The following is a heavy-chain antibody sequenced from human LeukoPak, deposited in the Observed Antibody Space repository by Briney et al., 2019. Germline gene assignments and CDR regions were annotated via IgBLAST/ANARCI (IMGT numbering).Heavy chain of an antibody. CDR1: GFTFSSYA. V-gene: IGHV3-30*04. D-gene: IGHD5-24*01. CDR2: ISYDGSNK. J-gene: IGHJ4*02. CDR3: ARAAGEMATIRY. Sequence: PGGSLRLSCAASGFTFSSYAMHWVRQAPGKGLEWVAVISYDGSNKYYADSVKGRFTISRDNAKNSLYLQMNSLRAEDTAVYYCARAAGEMATIRYWGQGTLATVSS.